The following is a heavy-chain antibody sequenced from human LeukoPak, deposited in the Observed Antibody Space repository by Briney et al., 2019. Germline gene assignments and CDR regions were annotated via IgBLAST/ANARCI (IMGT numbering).Heavy chain of an antibody. V-gene: IGHV3-20*04. J-gene: IGHJ3*02. CDR3: ATTKGGNMITFGGIIVHDAFDI. D-gene: IGHD3-16*02. CDR2: INWNGGRT. Sequence: GASLRLSCVASGFTFDDYGMSWVRQAPGKGLEWVSTINWNGGRTGYADSVKGRFTISRDNAKNSLYLQMNSLRAEDTAVYYCATTKGGNMITFGGIIVHDAFDIWGQGTVVTVSS. CDR1: GFTFDDYG.